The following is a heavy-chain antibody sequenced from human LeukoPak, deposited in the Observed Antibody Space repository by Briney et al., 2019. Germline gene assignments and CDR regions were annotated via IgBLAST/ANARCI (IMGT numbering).Heavy chain of an antibody. CDR1: GFTFSSYA. CDR3: ARAQRRYCSGGSCEDWFDP. CDR2: ISYDGSNK. J-gene: IGHJ5*02. D-gene: IGHD2-15*01. Sequence: PGRSLRLSCAASGFTFSSYAMHWVRQAPGKGLEWVAVISYDGSNKYYADSVKGRFTISRDNSKTTLYLQMNSLRAEDTAVYYCARAQRRYCSGGSCEDWFDPWGQGTLVTVSS. V-gene: IGHV3-30-3*01.